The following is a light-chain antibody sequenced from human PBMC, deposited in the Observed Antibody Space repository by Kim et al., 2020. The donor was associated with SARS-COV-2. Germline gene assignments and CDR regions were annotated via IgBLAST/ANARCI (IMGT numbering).Light chain of an antibody. CDR1: RCVSRN. Sequence: LPPGERPTLSARAGRCVSRNFAWYTQIHGPAPPLLIYGASTTAPLVPPRFCGSGSVTQFTLTTSALQSDDFSVYYCQQYNNAPLTFGHGTQMEIK. CDR2: GAS. V-gene: IGKV3-15*01. CDR3: QQYNNAPLT. J-gene: IGKJ5*01.